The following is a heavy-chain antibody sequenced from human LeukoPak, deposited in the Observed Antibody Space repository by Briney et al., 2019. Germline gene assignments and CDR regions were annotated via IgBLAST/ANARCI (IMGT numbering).Heavy chain of an antibody. Sequence: GGSLRLSCAASGFTFSSYSMNWVRQAPGKGLEWVSSISSSSSYIYYADSVKGRFTISRDNAKNSLYLQMNSLRAEDTAVYYCAREYPYDSSGYSHQIFDYWGQGTLVTVSS. D-gene: IGHD3-22*01. V-gene: IGHV3-21*01. CDR2: ISSSSSYI. CDR1: GFTFSSYS. CDR3: AREYPYDSSGYSHQIFDY. J-gene: IGHJ4*02.